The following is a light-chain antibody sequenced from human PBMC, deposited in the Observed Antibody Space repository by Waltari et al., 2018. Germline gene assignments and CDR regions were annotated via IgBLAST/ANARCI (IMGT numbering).Light chain of an antibody. Sequence: QSALTQPPSASGSPGQSVTISCTGTSSDVGGYNYVSWYQQHPGKAPELMIYEVSKWPAGVPDRFSGSESGNTASLTVSGLQAEEEADYCCSSYAGSNNLVFGGGTKLTVL. CDR1: SSDVGGYNY. J-gene: IGLJ2*01. V-gene: IGLV2-8*01. CDR2: EVS. CDR3: SSYAGSNNLV.